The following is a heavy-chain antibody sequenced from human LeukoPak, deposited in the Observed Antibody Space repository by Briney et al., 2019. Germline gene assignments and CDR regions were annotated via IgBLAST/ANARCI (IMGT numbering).Heavy chain of an antibody. J-gene: IGHJ4*02. CDR2: IYDSGST. CDR1: GGYISSSSYY. V-gene: IGHV4-39*01. CDR3: ARQGGYSYGPQFDY. D-gene: IGHD5-18*01. Sequence: SETLSLTCSVSGGYISSSSYYWGWIRQPPGKGLEWIGSIYDSGSTYYNPSLKGRVTISVDTPKNQFSLKLSSVTAADTAVYYCARQGGYSYGPQFDYWGQGTLVTVSS.